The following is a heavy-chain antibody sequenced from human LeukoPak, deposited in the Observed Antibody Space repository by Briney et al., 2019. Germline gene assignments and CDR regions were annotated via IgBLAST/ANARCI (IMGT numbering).Heavy chain of an antibody. V-gene: IGHV4-34*01. D-gene: IGHD2-15*01. CDR2: INHSGST. CDR1: GGSFSGYY. CDR3: ARDLDFRLLDY. Sequence: SETLSLTCAVYGGSFSGYYWSWIRQPPGKGLEWIGEINHSGSTNYNPSLKSRVTISVDKSKNQFSLSLSSVTAADTAVYYCARDLDFRLLDYWGQGTLVTVSS. J-gene: IGHJ4*02.